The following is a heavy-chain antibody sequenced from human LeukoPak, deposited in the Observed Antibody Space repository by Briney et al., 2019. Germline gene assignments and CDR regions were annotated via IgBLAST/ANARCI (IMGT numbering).Heavy chain of an antibody. J-gene: IGHJ5*02. CDR1: GYTFTSYG. V-gene: IGHV1-18*01. Sequence: ASVNVSCKASGYTFTSYGISWVRQAPGQGLEWMGWISAYNGNTNYAQKLQGRVTMTTDTSTSTAYMELRSLRSDDTAVYYCARDPGDLAVAGTNWFDPWGQGTLVTVSS. CDR3: ARDPGDLAVAGTNWFDP. D-gene: IGHD6-19*01. CDR2: ISAYNGNT.